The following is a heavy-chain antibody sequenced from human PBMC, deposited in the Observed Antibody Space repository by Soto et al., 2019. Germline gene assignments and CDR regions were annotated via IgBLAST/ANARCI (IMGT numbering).Heavy chain of an antibody. CDR3: ALAYYDSSATYYYYGMDV. Sequence: GGALRLSCAASGFTFSSYAMHWVRQAPGKGLEWVAVISYDGSNKYYADSVKGRFTISRDNSKNTLYLQMNSLRAEDTAVYYCALAYYDSSATYYYYGMDVWGQGTTVTVSS. CDR1: GFTFSSYA. J-gene: IGHJ6*02. V-gene: IGHV3-30-3*01. D-gene: IGHD3-22*01. CDR2: ISYDGSNK.